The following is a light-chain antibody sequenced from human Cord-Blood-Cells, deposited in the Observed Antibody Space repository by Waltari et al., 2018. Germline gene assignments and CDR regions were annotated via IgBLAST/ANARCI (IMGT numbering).Light chain of an antibody. CDR3: AAWDDSLSGWV. J-gene: IGLJ3*02. V-gene: IGLV1-47*01. CDR2: RNN. CDR1: SSNIGSNY. Sequence: QSVLTQPPSASRTPGQRVTIPCSGSSSNIGSNYVYWYQQLPGTAPKLLIYRNNQRPSGVPDRFSGSKSGTSASLAISGLRSEDEADYYCAAWDDSLSGWVFGGGTKLTVL.